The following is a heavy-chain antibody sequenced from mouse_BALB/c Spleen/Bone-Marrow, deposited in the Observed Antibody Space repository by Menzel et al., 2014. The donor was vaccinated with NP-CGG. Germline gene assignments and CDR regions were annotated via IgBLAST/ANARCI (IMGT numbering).Heavy chain of an antibody. CDR2: INPYNGGT. CDR3: ARGITTVVPYAMDY. D-gene: IGHD1-1*01. J-gene: IGHJ4*01. V-gene: IGHV1-18*01. Sequence: VQLQQSGPELVKPGASMKISCKASGYSFTGYTMNWVKQSHGKNLEWIGLINPYNGGTSYNQKFKGKAALTVDKSSSTAYMELLSLTSEDSAVYYCARGITTVVPYAMDYWGQGTSVTVSS. CDR1: GYSFTGYT.